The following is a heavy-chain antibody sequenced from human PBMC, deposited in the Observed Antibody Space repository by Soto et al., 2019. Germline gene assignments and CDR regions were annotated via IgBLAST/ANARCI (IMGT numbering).Heavy chain of an antibody. CDR3: ARGKGEGTPSSGFFGMDV. J-gene: IGHJ6*02. V-gene: IGHV3-53*01. CDR1: GFTVSSFY. CDR2: IYSNDKT. Sequence: GGSLRLSCAASGFTVSSFYMSWVRQAPGKGREWVSVIYSNDKTYYADSVQGRFTISRDNSKNKLYLQMNSLRAEDTAIYYWARGKGEGTPSSGFFGMDVWGQGTTVTVSS. D-gene: IGHD3-10*01.